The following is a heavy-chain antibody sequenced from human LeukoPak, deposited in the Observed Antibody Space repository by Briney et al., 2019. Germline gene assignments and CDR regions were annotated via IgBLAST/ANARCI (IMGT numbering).Heavy chain of an antibody. D-gene: IGHD3-10*01. V-gene: IGHV3-74*01. CDR2: INSDGSTT. CDR3: ARVATGSYDWFDP. CDR1: GFTFSSYG. Sequence: GGSLRLSCAASGFTFSSYGMHWVRKAPGKGLVWVSRINSDGSTTSYADSVKGRFTISRDNSKNTLYLQMNSLRAEDTAVYFCARVATGSYDWFDPWGQGTLVTVSS. J-gene: IGHJ5*02.